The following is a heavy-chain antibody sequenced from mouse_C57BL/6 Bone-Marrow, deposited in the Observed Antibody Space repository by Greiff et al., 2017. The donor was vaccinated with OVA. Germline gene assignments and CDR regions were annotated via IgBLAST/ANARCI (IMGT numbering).Heavy chain of an antibody. CDR2: IHPNSGST. CDR3: AGERRRRYVMDY. J-gene: IGHJ4*01. CDR1: GYTFTSYW. Sequence: VQLQQPGAELVKPGASVKLSCKASGYTFTSYWMHWVKQRPGQGLEWIGMIHPNSGSTNYNEKFKSKATLTVDKSSSTAYMQLSSLTSEDSAVYYCAGERRRRYVMDYGGQGTSVTVSS. D-gene: IGHD2-12*01. V-gene: IGHV1-64*01.